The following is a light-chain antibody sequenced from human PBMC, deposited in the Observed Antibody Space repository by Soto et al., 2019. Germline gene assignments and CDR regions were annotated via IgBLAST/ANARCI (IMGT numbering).Light chain of an antibody. J-gene: IGLJ1*01. CDR1: SSDVDAYNY. CDR2: DVS. Sequence: QSALTQPASVSGSPGQSITISCTGTSSDVDAYNYVSWYQQHPGKAPKLMIYDVSNRPSGVSNRFSGSKSGNTAFLTISGLQAEDEADYYCSSYTTSSTVFGTGTKLTVL. V-gene: IGLV2-14*03. CDR3: SSYTTSSTV.